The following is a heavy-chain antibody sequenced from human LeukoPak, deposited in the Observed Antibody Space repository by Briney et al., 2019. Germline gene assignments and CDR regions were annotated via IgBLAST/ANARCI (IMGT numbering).Heavy chain of an antibody. CDR2: ISGSGGST. CDR1: GFTFSSYA. V-gene: IGHV3-23*01. D-gene: IGHD6-13*01. Sequence: GGSLRLSCAASGFTFSSYAMSWVRQAPGKGLKWVSAISGSGGSTYYADSVKGRFTISRDNSKNTLYLQMNSLRAEDTAVYYCAKDQEYSSSWYGVYYFDYWGQGTLVTVSS. J-gene: IGHJ4*02. CDR3: AKDQEYSSSWYGVYYFDY.